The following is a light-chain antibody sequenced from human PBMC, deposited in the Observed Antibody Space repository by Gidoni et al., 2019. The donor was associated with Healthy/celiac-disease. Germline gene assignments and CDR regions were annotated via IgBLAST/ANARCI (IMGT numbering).Light chain of an antibody. CDR3: QEYEYLPIT. Sequence: DIQLTPSPSSLSASVGDRVTITCQASHDISNNLNWYQQKPGKAPKLLIYDASNLETGVPSRFSGSGSGTDFTFTITSLQPEDIATYYCQEYEYLPITFXXXTRLEIK. V-gene: IGKV1-33*01. J-gene: IGKJ5*01. CDR2: DAS. CDR1: HDISNN.